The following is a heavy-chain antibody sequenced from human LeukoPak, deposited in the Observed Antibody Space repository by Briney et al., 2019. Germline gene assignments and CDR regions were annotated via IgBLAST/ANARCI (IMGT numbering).Heavy chain of an antibody. D-gene: IGHD3-16*01. J-gene: IGHJ3*02. CDR1: GGSISSSSYY. V-gene: IGHV4-39*01. CDR2: IYYSGNT. CDR3: ARAMGGPRAFDI. Sequence: SETLSLTCTVSGGSISSSSYYWGWIRQPPGKGLEWIANIYYSGNTYYNPSLKSRVTISVDTSQNQFSLKLSSVTAADTAVYYCARAMGGPRAFDIWGQGTMVTVSS.